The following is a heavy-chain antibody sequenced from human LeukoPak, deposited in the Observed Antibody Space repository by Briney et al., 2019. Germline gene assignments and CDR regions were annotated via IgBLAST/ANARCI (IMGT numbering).Heavy chain of an antibody. J-gene: IGHJ4*02. Sequence: SETLSLTCTVSGYSISSGYYWGWIRPPPGKGLEWIGYIYYSGSTNYNPSLKSRVTISVDTSKNQFSLKLSSVTAADTAVYYCARDDSSGYHYDYWGQGTLVTVSS. D-gene: IGHD3-22*01. CDR3: ARDDSSGYHYDY. CDR1: GYSISSGYY. CDR2: IYYSGST. V-gene: IGHV4-61*01.